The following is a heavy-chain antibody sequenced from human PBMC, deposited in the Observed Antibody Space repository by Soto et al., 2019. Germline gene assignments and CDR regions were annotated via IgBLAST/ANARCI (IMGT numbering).Heavy chain of an antibody. V-gene: IGHV5-51*01. CDR1: GYSFTSYW. J-gene: IGHJ6*03. CDR3: ARHIVTGGDYYYYYMDV. Sequence: GESLKISCKGSGYSFTSYWIGWVRQMPGKGLEWMGIIYPGDSDTRYSPSFQGQVTISADKSISTAYLQWSSLKASDTAMYYCARHIVTGGDYYYYYMDVWGKGTTVTVSS. D-gene: IGHD2-15*01. CDR2: IYPGDSDT.